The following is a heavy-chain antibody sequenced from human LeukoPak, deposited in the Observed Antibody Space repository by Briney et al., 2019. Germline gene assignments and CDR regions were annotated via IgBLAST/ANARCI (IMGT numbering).Heavy chain of an antibody. Sequence: GGSLRLSCAASGFTFSTYSMNWVRQAPGKGLEWVSFISTGSSTIYYADSVKGRFTISRDNAKNSLYLQMNSLRDEDTAVYYCTREEQQQLVIDYWGQGTLVTVSS. D-gene: IGHD6-13*01. CDR1: GFTFSTYS. V-gene: IGHV3-48*02. J-gene: IGHJ4*02. CDR3: TREEQQQLVIDY. CDR2: ISTGSSTI.